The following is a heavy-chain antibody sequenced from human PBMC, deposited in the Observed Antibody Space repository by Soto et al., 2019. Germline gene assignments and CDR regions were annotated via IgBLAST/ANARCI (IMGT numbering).Heavy chain of an antibody. CDR2: IKSKTDGGTT. CDR3: TTDPPYGSFSYYYYGMDV. V-gene: IGHV3-15*07. Sequence: GGSLRLSCAASGFTFSNAWMNWVRQAPGKGLEWVGRIKSKTDGGTTDYAAPVKGRFTISRDDSKNTLYLQMNSLKTEDTAVYYCTTDPPYGSFSYYYYGMDVWGQGTTVTVSS. CDR1: GFTFSNAW. D-gene: IGHD4-17*01. J-gene: IGHJ6*02.